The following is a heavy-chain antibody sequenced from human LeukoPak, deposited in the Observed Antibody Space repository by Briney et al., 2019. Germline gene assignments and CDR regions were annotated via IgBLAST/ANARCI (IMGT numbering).Heavy chain of an antibody. CDR3: ARGKGFRGYYFDY. V-gene: IGHV4-34*01. CDR1: GGSFSGYY. D-gene: IGHD3-10*01. J-gene: IGHJ4*02. CDR2: INHSGST. Sequence: PSEALSLTCAGYGGSFSGYYWSWIRQPPGKGLDWIGEINHSGSTNYNPSLKSRVTISVDTSKNQCSLKLSSVTAADTAVYYCARGKGFRGYYFDYWCQGTLVTVSS.